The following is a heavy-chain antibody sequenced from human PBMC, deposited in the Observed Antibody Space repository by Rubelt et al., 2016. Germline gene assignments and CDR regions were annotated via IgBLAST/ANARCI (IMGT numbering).Heavy chain of an antibody. J-gene: IGHJ4*02. CDR1: GYTFTSYY. CDR2: INPSGGST. Sequence: QVQLVQSGAEVKKPGASVKVSCKASGYTFTSYYMHWVRQAPGQGLEWMGIINPSGGSTSYDKKFQGSVTMTRDTSTSTVYMELSSLRSEDTAVYYCARTKTVEMATIPLAYWGQGTLVTVSS. V-gene: IGHV1-46*01. D-gene: IGHD5-24*01. CDR3: ARTKTVEMATIPLAY.